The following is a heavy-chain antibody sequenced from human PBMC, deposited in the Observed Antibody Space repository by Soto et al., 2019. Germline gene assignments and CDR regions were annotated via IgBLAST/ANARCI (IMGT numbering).Heavy chain of an antibody. Sequence: SETLSLTCAVSGGSISSGGYSWSWIRQPPGKGLEWIGYIYHSGSTYYNPSLKSRVTISVDRSKNQFSLKLSSVTAADTAVYYCARMYYGDSHYFDYWGQGTLVTVSS. CDR2: IYHSGST. CDR3: ARMYYGDSHYFDY. J-gene: IGHJ4*02. D-gene: IGHD4-17*01. V-gene: IGHV4-30-2*01. CDR1: GGSISSGGYS.